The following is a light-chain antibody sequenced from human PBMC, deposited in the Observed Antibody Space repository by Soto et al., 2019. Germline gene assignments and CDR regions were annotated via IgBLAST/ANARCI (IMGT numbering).Light chain of an antibody. Sequence: DIQMTQSPSTLSASVGDRVTITCRASESISSWLAWYQQKPGKAPKLLIYDVSSLESGVPSRFSGSGSGTEFTLTISSLQPDDFATYYCQQYNSYPWTFGGGTKVDIK. CDR2: DVS. CDR3: QQYNSYPWT. J-gene: IGKJ4*02. CDR1: ESISSW. V-gene: IGKV1-5*01.